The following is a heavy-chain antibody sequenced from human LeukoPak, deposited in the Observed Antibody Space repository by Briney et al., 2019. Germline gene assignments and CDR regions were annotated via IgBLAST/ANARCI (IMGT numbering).Heavy chain of an antibody. Sequence: GGSLRLSXAASGFIFSDYWMTWVSQAPGKGLEWVAHIKQDGGEKYFVDSVKGRFTISRDNAKNLVYLQMSSLRAEDTAVYYCARGWNYAFRFDNWGQGTLVTVST. CDR1: GFIFSDYW. D-gene: IGHD1-7*01. V-gene: IGHV3-7*01. J-gene: IGHJ4*02. CDR2: IKQDGGEK. CDR3: ARGWNYAFRFDN.